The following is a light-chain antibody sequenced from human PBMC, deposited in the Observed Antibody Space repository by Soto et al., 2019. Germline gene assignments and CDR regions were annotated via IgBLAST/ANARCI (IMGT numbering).Light chain of an antibody. CDR1: QSVSSN. Sequence: EIVLIQSPATLSLSPGERATLSCRASQSVSSNLAWYQQNLGQAPRLLIFDASSRAAGIPARFSGSGSGTDFTLTISRLDPEDFAVYYCQQHSNWPLTFGGGTKVEIK. J-gene: IGKJ4*01. CDR3: QQHSNWPLT. V-gene: IGKV3-11*01. CDR2: DAS.